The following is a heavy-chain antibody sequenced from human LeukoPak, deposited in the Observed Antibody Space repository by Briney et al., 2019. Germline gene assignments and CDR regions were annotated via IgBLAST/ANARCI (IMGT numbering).Heavy chain of an antibody. D-gene: IGHD6-19*01. CDR3: ARGPGGWYHYYYYMDV. Sequence: SETLSLTCAVYGGSFSGYYWSWIRQPPGKGLEWIGEINHSGSTNYNPSLKSRVTISVDTSKNQFSLKLSSVTAADTAVYYCARGPGGWYHYYYYMDVWGKGTTVTVSS. CDR2: INHSGST. CDR1: GGSFSGYY. J-gene: IGHJ6*03. V-gene: IGHV4-34*01.